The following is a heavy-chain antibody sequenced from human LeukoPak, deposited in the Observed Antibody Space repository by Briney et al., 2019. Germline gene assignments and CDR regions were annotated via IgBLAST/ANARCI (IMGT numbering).Heavy chain of an antibody. CDR1: GGSISSSSYY. J-gene: IGHJ3*02. V-gene: IGHV4-39*07. Sequence: PSETLSLTCTVSGGSISSSSYYWGWIRQPPGKGLEWIGYIYHSGSTYYNPSLKSRVTISVDRSKNQFSLKLSSVTAADTAVYYCASLLLEWLPGAFDIWGQGTMVTVSS. D-gene: IGHD3-3*01. CDR3: ASLLLEWLPGAFDI. CDR2: IYHSGST.